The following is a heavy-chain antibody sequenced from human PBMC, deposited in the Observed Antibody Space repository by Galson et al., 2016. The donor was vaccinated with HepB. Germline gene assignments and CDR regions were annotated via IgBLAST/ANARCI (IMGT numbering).Heavy chain of an antibody. CDR3: ARVMYDLRDYYHYYGMDV. Sequence: PGKGLEWVAVISYDGSRKDYADSVKGRFTISRDNSKSTLNLQMNSLRPEDSAVYYCARVMYDLRDYYHYYGMDVWGQGTTVTVSS. J-gene: IGHJ6*02. V-gene: IGHV3-30*04. D-gene: IGHD3-3*01. CDR2: ISYDGSRK.